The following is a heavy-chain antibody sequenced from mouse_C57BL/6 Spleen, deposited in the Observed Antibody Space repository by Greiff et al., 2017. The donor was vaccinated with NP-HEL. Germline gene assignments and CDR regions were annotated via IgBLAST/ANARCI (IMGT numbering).Heavy chain of an antibody. V-gene: IGHV3-6*01. CDR2: ISYDGSN. CDR1: GYSITSGYY. Sequence: DVQLVESGPGLVKPSQSLSLTCSVTGYSITSGYYWNWIRQFPGNKLEWMGYISYDGSNNYNPSLKNRISITRDTSKNQFFLKLNSVTTEDTATYYCAREGIFDYWGQGTTLTVSS. J-gene: IGHJ2*01. CDR3: AREGIFDY.